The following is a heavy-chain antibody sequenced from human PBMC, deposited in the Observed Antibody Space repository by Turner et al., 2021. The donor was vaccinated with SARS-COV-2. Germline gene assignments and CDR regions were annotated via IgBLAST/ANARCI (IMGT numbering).Heavy chain of an antibody. J-gene: IGHJ6*02. V-gene: IGHV3-48*02. CDR1: GFTFSTYS. D-gene: IGHD3-3*01. CDR3: ARGDDFWSGSYYYDMDV. CDR2: ISTIIRTT. Sequence: EVQLVESGGGLVQPGGSLRLSCEASGFTFSTYSMNWVRQAPGKGLEWVSYISTIIRTTYYADSVKGRFTISRDNAKNSLYLQMNSLRDEDTAVYYCARGDDFWSGSYYYDMDVWGQGTTVTVS.